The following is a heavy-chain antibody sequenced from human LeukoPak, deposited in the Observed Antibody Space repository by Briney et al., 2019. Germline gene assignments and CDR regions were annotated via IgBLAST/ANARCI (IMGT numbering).Heavy chain of an antibody. CDR3: ARGPYGSGSYGY. CDR2: INHSRST. CDR1: GFTFNSHD. V-gene: IGHV4-34*01. D-gene: IGHD3-10*01. J-gene: IGHJ4*02. Sequence: GSLRLSCAASGFTFNSHDMHWIRQPPGKGLEWIGEINHSRSTNYNPSLKSRVTISVDTSKNQFSLKLSSVTAADTAVYYCARGPYGSGSYGYWGQGTLVTVSS.